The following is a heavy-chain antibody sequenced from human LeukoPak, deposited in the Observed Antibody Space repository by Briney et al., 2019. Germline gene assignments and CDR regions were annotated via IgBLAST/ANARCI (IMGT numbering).Heavy chain of an antibody. CDR3: ARSPSGWYSYYFDY. D-gene: IGHD6-19*01. J-gene: IGHJ4*02. V-gene: IGHV3-53*01. CDR1: GFTVSSND. CDR2: IYSGGST. Sequence: PGRSLRLSCAASGFTVSSNDMSWVRQAPGKGLEWVSVIYSGGSTYYADSVKGRFTISRDNSKNTLYLQMNSLRAEYTAVYYCARSPSGWYSYYFDYWGQGTLVTVSS.